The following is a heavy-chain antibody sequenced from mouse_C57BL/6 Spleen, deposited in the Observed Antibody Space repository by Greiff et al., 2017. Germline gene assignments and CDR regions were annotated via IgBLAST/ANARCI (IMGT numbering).Heavy chain of an antibody. D-gene: IGHD2-1*01. CDR2: ISYDGSN. J-gene: IGHJ4*01. V-gene: IGHV3-6*01. Sequence: EVKVEESGPGLVKPSQSLSLTCSVTGYSITSGYYWNWIRQFPGNKLEWMGYISYDGSNNYNPSLKNRISITRDTSKNQFFLKLNSVTTEDTATYYCARYGNPNFPYYYAMDYWGQGTSVTVSS. CDR3: ARYGNPNFPYYYAMDY. CDR1: GYSITSGYY.